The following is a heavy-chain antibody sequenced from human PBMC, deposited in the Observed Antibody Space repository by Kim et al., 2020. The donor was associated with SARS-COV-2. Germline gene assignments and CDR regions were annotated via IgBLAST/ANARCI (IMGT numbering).Heavy chain of an antibody. CDR3: AKDMEGWVCVDV. Sequence: GGSLRLSCAASGFTFSSYGMHWVRQAPGKGLEWVAVISYDGSNKYYADSVKGRFTISRDNSKNTLSLQMNSLRAEDTAVYYCAKDMEGWVCVDVWGQGATVTVSS. CDR1: GFTFSSYG. D-gene: IGHD3-10*01. J-gene: IGHJ6*02. V-gene: IGHV3-30*18. CDR2: ISYDGSNK.